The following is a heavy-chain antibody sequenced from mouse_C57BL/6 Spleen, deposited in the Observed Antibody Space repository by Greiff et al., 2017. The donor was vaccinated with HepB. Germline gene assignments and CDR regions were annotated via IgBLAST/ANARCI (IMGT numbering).Heavy chain of an antibody. CDR2: ISDGGSYT. D-gene: IGHD1-1*01. J-gene: IGHJ1*03. Sequence: EVQGVESGGGLVKPGGSLKLSCAASGFTFSSYAMSWVRQTPEKRLEWVATISDGGSYTYYPDNVKGRFTISRDNAKNNLYLQMSHLKSEDTAMYYCAYYYGSSYVWYFDVWGTGTTVTVSS. CDR3: AYYYGSSYVWYFDV. CDR1: GFTFSSYA. V-gene: IGHV5-4*01.